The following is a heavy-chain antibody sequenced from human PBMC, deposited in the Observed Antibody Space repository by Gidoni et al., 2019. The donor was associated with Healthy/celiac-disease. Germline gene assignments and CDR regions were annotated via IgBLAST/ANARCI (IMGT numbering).Heavy chain of an antibody. Sequence: QVQLQESDPGLVTPSGTLCLTCAVPVGYHSSSNGGSWVRQPPGKGLEWDGEIYHSGRTNYNPSLKSRVTISVDKSKNQFSLKLSSVTAADTAVYYCARGDYGDYGDNFDYWGQGTLVTVSS. D-gene: IGHD4-17*01. V-gene: IGHV4-4*02. CDR1: VGYHSSSNG. CDR2: IYHSGRT. J-gene: IGHJ4*02. CDR3: ARGDYGDYGDNFDY.